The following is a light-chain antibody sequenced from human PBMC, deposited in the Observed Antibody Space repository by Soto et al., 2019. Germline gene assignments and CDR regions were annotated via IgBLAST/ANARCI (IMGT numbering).Light chain of an antibody. CDR1: QSVGSD. CDR3: QQYNNWPYT. J-gene: IGKJ2*01. CDR2: GAS. Sequence: IVMTQSPATLSVSPGERATLSCRASQSVGSDLAWYQQKPGQAPRLLIYGASTRATGIPARFSGSGSGTEFTLTISSLQSEDFAVYYCQQYNNWPYTFGQGT. V-gene: IGKV3-15*01.